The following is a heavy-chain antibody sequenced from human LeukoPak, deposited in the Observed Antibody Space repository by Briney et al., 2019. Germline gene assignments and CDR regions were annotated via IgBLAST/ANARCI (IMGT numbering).Heavy chain of an antibody. CDR2: ISWNSGSI. D-gene: IGHD1-26*01. CDR3: AKEPRGAIYYYGMDV. CDR1: GFTFDDYA. J-gene: IGHJ6*02. Sequence: GRSLRVSCAASGFTFDDYAMHWVRQAPGKGLEWVSGISWNSGSIGYADSVKGRFTISRDNAKNSLYLQMNSLRAEDTALYYCAKEPRGAIYYYGMDVWGQGTTVTVSS. V-gene: IGHV3-9*01.